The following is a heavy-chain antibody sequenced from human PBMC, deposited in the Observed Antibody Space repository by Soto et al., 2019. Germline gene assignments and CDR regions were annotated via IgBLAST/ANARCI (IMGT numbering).Heavy chain of an antibody. Sequence: EVQLVESGGGVVQPGGSLRLSCATSGFNFSFPWVHWVRQAPGKGVVWVSHINSAGTITDYADSVKGRFIISRDNAKKSIYLEMNSLRADDTAVYYCTRAAGGRFYGGFANWGQGTLVTVSS. CDR1: GFNFSFPW. J-gene: IGHJ4*02. V-gene: IGHV3-74*01. CDR3: TRAAGGRFYGGFAN. D-gene: IGHD1-26*01. CDR2: INSAGTIT.